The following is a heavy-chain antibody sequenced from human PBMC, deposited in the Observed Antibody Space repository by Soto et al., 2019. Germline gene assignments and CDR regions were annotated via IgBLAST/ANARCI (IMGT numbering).Heavy chain of an antibody. Sequence: PSETLSLTCSVSGASVTSGSYFWTWIRQLPGKGLQWIGYIYSSGATHYNPSLQSQLSMSLDTSGNHFSLRLTSVTVADTAVYYFAVHRATPGAALSNWFGPWGQGSLVTVSS. D-gene: IGHD1-26*01. CDR2: IYSSGAT. CDR3: AVHRATPGAALSNWFGP. CDR1: GASVTSGSYF. J-gene: IGHJ5*02. V-gene: IGHV4-31*02.